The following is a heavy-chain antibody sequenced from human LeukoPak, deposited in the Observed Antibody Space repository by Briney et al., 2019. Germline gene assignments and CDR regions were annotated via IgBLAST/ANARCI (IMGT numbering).Heavy chain of an antibody. V-gene: IGHV3-7*03. CDR2: IKQDGSEK. CDR1: GFTFSSYW. CDR3: TRDGVVVVAAYCDD. J-gene: IGHJ4*02. Sequence: GSLRLSCAASGFTFSSYWMSWVRQAPGKGLEWVANIKQDGSEKYYVDSVKGRFTISRDNAKNSLYLQMNGLRAEDTAVYYCTRDGVVVVAAYCDDWGQGTRVNGSS. D-gene: IGHD2-15*01.